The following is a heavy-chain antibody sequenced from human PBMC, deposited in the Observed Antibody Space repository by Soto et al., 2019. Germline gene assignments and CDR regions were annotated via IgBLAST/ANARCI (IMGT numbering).Heavy chain of an antibody. V-gene: IGHV3-23*01. J-gene: IGHJ6*02. CDR2: ISGSGGST. CDR3: AKATLIDYYDSSGDGGYV. CDR1: GFTFSSYA. Sequence: GGSLRLSCAASGFTFSSYAMSWVRQAPGKGLEWVSAISGSGGSTYYADSVKGRFTISRDNSKNTLYLQMNSLRAEDTAVYYCAKATLIDYYDSSGDGGYVWGQGTTVTVSS. D-gene: IGHD3-22*01.